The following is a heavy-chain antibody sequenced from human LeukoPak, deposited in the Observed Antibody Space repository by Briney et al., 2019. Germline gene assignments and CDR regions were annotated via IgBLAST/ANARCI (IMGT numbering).Heavy chain of an antibody. CDR1: GGSISSGGYY. CDR3: ARGRGSSWYYFDS. V-gene: IGHV4-31*03. D-gene: IGHD6-13*01. CDR2: IYYSGST. J-gene: IGHJ4*02. Sequence: PSETLSLTCTVSGGSISSGGYYWSWIRQHPGKGLEWIGYIYYSGSTYYNPSLKSRVTISVDTSKNQFSLKLSSVTAADTAVYYCARGRGSSWYYFDSWGQGTLVTVSS.